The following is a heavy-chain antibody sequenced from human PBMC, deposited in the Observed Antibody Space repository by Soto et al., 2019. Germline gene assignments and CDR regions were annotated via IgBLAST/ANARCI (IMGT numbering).Heavy chain of an antibody. CDR3: ARDKRDLRFLEWSYYFDY. CDR2: ISYDGSNK. D-gene: IGHD3-3*01. CDR1: GFTFSSYA. Sequence: QVPLVESGGGVVQPGRSLRLSCAASGFTFSSYALHWVRQAPGKGLEWVALISYDGSNKYYADSVKGRFTISRDNSXXTXXVQMNSLRAEDTAVYYCARDKRDLRFLEWSYYFDYWGQGTLVTVSS. V-gene: IGHV3-30-3*01. J-gene: IGHJ4*02.